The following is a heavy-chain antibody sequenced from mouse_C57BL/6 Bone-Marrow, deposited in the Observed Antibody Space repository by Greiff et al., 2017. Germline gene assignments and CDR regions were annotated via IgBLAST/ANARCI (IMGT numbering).Heavy chain of an antibody. J-gene: IGHJ1*03. CDR1: GYTFTSYW. D-gene: IGHD1-1*01. Sequence: QVQLQQPGAELVMPGASVKLSCKASGYTFTSYWMHWVKQRPGQGLEWIGEIDPSDSYTNYNQKFKGKSTLTVDKSSSTAYMQLSSLTSEDSAVYCCATPYYCGSSYWYCDVWGTGTTVTVSS. CDR2: IDPSDSYT. CDR3: ATPYYCGSSYWYCDV. V-gene: IGHV1-69*01.